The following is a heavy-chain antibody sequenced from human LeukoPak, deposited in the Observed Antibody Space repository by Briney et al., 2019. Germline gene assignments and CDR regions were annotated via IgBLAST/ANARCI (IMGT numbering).Heavy chain of an antibody. CDR2: VNSNGGGT. CDR1: GFTFSNYD. Sequence: GGSLRLSCAASGFTFSNYDMHWVRQAPGKGLEYVSGVNSNGGGTSHASSVKDRFTISRDNSKNTLYLQMGSLRTEDMAVYYCARGGRYRSSSDFDYWGQGTLVTVSS. D-gene: IGHD6-19*01. CDR3: ARGGRYRSSSDFDY. V-gene: IGHV3-64*01. J-gene: IGHJ4*02.